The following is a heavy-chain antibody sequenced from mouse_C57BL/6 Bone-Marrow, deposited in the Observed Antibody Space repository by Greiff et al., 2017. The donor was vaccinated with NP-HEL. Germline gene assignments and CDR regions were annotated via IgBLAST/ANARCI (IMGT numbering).Heavy chain of an antibody. V-gene: IGHV1-74*01. J-gene: IGHJ3*01. CDR1: GYTFTSYW. Sequence: QVQLQQPGAELVKPGASVKVSCKASGYTFTSYWMHWVKQRPGQGLEWIGRIHPSDSDTNYNQKFKGKATLTVDKSSSTAYMQLSSLTSEDSAVDYCARASYGGYFAWFAYWGQGTLVTVSA. CDR2: IHPSDSDT. CDR3: ARASYGGYFAWFAY. D-gene: IGHD2-3*01.